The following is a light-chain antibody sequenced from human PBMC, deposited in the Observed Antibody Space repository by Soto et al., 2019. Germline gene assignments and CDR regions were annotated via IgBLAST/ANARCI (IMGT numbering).Light chain of an antibody. CDR2: KAS. V-gene: IGKV1-5*03. Sequence: DIQMTQSPPTLSASVGDRATLTCRASQSISSWLAWYQQKPGKAPKLLIYKASSLESGVPSRFSGSGSGTEFTLTISSLQPDDFATYYCQQYNSYWTFGQGTKVDIK. J-gene: IGKJ1*01. CDR1: QSISSW. CDR3: QQYNSYWT.